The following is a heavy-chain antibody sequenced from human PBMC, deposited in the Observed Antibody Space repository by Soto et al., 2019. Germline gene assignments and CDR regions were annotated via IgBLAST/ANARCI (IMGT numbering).Heavy chain of an antibody. CDR1: GGSISSYY. J-gene: IGHJ4*02. CDR2: IYYSGST. D-gene: IGHD6-13*01. V-gene: IGHV4-59*01. CDR3: ARGGYSSSWYVFPFDY. Sequence: SETLSLTCTVSGGSISSYYWSWIRQPPGKGLEWIGYIYYSGSTNYNPSLKSRVTISVDTSKNQFSLKLSSVTAADTAVYYCARGGYSSSWYVFPFDYWGQGTLVTVSS.